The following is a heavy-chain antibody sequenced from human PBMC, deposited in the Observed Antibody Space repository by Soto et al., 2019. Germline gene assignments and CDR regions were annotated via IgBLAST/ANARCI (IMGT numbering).Heavy chain of an antibody. CDR2: FDPEDGET. CDR1: GYTLTELS. D-gene: IGHD6-13*01. Sequence: ASVKVSCKVSGYTLTELSMHWVRQAPGKGLEWMGGFDPEDGETIYAQKFQGQVTISADKSISTAYLQWSSLKASDTAMYYCARRVAAAGINPYYFDYWGQGTLVTVSS. J-gene: IGHJ4*02. CDR3: ARRVAAAGINPYYFDY. V-gene: IGHV1-24*01.